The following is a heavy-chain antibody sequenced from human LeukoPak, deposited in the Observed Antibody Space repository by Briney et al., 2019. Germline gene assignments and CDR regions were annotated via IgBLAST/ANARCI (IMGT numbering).Heavy chain of an antibody. CDR3: ARTRHGYWGY. D-gene: IGHD5-18*01. CDR2: IKEDGSEK. V-gene: IGHV3-7*05. CDR1: GFTFSSYW. Sequence: GGSLRLFCAASGFTFSSYWMSWVRQAPGKGLEWVANIKEDGSEKNYVDSVKGRFTISRDNAKNSLYLHMNSLRAEDTAVYYCARTRHGYWGYWGQGTLVTVSS. J-gene: IGHJ4*02.